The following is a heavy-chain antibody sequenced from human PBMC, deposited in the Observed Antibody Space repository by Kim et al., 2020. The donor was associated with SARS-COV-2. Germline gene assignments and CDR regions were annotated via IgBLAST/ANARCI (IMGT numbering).Heavy chain of an antibody. D-gene: IGHD2-2*01. Sequence: SETLSLTCTVSGGSISSGDYYWSWIRQPPGKGLEWIGYIYYSGSTYYNPSLKSRVTISVDTSKNQFSLKLSSVTAADTAVYYCATTVGYCSSTSCYWSSSKHLYFDYWGQGTLVTVSS. CDR3: ATTVGYCSSTSCYWSSSKHLYFDY. CDR2: IYYSGST. V-gene: IGHV4-30-4*01. J-gene: IGHJ4*02. CDR1: GGSISSGDYY.